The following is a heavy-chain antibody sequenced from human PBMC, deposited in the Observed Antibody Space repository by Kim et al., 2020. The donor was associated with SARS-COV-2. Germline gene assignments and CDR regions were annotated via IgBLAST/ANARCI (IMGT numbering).Heavy chain of an antibody. CDR2: IKSKTDGGTT. J-gene: IGHJ4*02. CDR3: TTASFSLVVRMTY. Sequence: GGSLRLSCAASGFTFSNAWMSWVRQAPGKGLEWVGRIKSKTDGGTTDYAAPVKGRFTISRDDSKNTLYLQMNSLKTEDTAVYYCTTASFSLVVRMTYWGQGTLVTVSS. V-gene: IGHV3-15*01. CDR1: GFTFSNAW. D-gene: IGHD2-15*01.